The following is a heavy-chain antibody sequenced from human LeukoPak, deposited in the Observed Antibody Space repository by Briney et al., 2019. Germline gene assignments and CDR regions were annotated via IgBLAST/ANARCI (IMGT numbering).Heavy chain of an antibody. CDR1: GGSISSYY. D-gene: IGHD6-13*01. CDR3: ARHLAAAGGSWYFDL. CDR2: IYPSGST. Sequence: PSETLSLTCTVSGGSISSYYWSWIRQPPGKGLEWIGYIYPSGSTNYNPSLKSRVTISVDTSQNQFSLKLSSVTAADTAVYYCARHLAAAGGSWYFDLWGRGNLVTVSS. V-gene: IGHV4-4*09. J-gene: IGHJ2*01.